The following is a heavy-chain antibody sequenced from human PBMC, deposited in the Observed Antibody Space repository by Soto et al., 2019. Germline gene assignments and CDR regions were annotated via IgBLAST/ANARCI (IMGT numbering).Heavy chain of an antibody. CDR3: ATSEDKRVTYGYPLDY. CDR2: ISNDGTKT. CDR1: GFTFSKFA. Sequence: QVQLVESGGGVVQPGRSLRLSCAASGFTFSKFAMHWVRQAPGKGLEWVTVISNDGTKTYYADSVKGRFTLSRDNSKNTLSLLMNNLRADDTAIYYCATSEDKRVTYGYPLDYWGQGTLVNVSS. D-gene: IGHD5-18*01. V-gene: IGHV3-30-3*01. J-gene: IGHJ4*02.